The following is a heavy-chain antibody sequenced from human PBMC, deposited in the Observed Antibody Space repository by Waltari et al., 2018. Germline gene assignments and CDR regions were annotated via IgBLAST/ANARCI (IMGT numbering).Heavy chain of an antibody. V-gene: IGHV4-39*01. CDR1: GDSISGSSYY. CDR3: ARHWKRSGYRFDP. D-gene: IGHD5-12*01. J-gene: IGHJ5*02. Sequence: QLQLQESGPGLVKPSETLSPTCTVSGDSISGSSYYWGWIRRSPGKGLEWIGNVYYSGTTNYNPTLRSRVTISGDTSKNQFSLKLSSVTAADTAVYYCARHWKRSGYRFDPWGQGTLVTVSS. CDR2: VYYSGTT.